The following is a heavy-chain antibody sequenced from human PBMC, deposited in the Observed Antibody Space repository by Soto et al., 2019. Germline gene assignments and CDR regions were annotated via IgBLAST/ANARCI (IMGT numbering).Heavy chain of an antibody. J-gene: IGHJ3*02. V-gene: IGHV3-23*01. Sequence: PGGSLRLSCAASGFTFSSYAMSWVRQAPGKGLEWVSAISGSGGSTYYADSVKGRFTISRDNSKNALYLQMNSLRPEDTAVYYCARPYSSSWAYAFDIWGQGTMVTVSS. D-gene: IGHD6-13*01. CDR3: ARPYSSSWAYAFDI. CDR2: ISGSGGST. CDR1: GFTFSSYA.